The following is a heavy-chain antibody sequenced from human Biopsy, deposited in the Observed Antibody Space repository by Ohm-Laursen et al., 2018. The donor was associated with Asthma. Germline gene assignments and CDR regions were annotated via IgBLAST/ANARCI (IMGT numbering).Heavy chain of an antibody. CDR2: IKPDGTER. CDR1: GFTFGDYW. D-gene: IGHD6-25*01. J-gene: IGHJ4*02. V-gene: IGHV3-7*01. Sequence: SLRLSCSASGFTFGDYWMSWVRQAPGKDLEWVANIKPDGTERYYVDSVKGRFTISRDNANNSLYLQMKFLGAEDTAVYYCTRKVAATPYDYWGQGTLVTVSS. CDR3: TRKVAATPYDY.